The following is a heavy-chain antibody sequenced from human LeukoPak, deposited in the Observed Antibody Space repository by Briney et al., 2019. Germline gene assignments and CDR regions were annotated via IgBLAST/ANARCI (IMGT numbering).Heavy chain of an antibody. J-gene: IGHJ4*02. CDR3: ARENYADSRGVDS. D-gene: IGHD4-17*01. Sequence: GGSLRLSCAASGFTFSTYHMHWVRQAPGKGLEWVAVIWYDGTNEDYADSVKGRCTISRDNSKNTLYLEMNSLRAEDTAVYYCARENYADSRGVDSWGQGTLVTVSS. CDR1: GFTFSTYH. V-gene: IGHV3-33*01. CDR2: IWYDGTNE.